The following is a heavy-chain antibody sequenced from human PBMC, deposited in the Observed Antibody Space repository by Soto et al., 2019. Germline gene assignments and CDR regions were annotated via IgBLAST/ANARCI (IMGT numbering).Heavy chain of an antibody. J-gene: IGHJ3*02. CDR1: GYPVTAYY. CDR3: ARGGGVGVAGSAAFDM. CDR2: INPATGAA. V-gene: IGHV1-2*02. Sequence: QLHLVQSGAVVKKPGASVTVSCSASGYPVTAYYMHWVRQAPGRGLEWMGGINPATGAAKYTQTCQGRVTMTRGTSTGTVFMELSGLTSEDTAVFYCARGGGVGVAGSAAFDMWGQGTLVTVSS. D-gene: IGHD3-3*01.